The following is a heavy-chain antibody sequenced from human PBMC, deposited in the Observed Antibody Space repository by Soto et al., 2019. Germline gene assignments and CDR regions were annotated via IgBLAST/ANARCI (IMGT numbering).Heavy chain of an antibody. CDR3: ARGVYYDFWSGNYYYYGMDV. Sequence: PXATLSLTCAVYGGSFSGYYWSWIRQPPGKGLEWIGEINHSGSTNYNPSLKSRVTISVDTSKNQFSLKLSSVTAADTAVYYCARGVYYDFWSGNYYYYGMDVWGQGTTVTVSS. J-gene: IGHJ6*02. D-gene: IGHD3-3*01. CDR2: INHSGST. V-gene: IGHV4-34*01. CDR1: GGSFSGYY.